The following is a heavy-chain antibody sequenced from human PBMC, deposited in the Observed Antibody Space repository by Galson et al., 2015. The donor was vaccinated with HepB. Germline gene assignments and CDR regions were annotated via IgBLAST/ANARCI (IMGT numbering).Heavy chain of an antibody. CDR3: AREPPYYYGSGSHQVGMDV. J-gene: IGHJ6*02. CDR1: GGSISSYY. V-gene: IGHV4-59*01. CDR2: IYYSGST. Sequence: SETLSLTCTVSGGSISSYYWSWIRQPPGKGLEWIGYIYYSGSTNYNPSLKSRVTISVDTSKNQFSLKLSSVTAADTAVYYCAREPPYYYGSGSHQVGMDVWGQGTTVTVSS. D-gene: IGHD3-10*01.